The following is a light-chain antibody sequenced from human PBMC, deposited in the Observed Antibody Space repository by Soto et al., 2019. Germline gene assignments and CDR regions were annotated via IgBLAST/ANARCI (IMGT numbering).Light chain of an antibody. V-gene: IGLV2-8*01. CDR2: EVT. J-gene: IGLJ1*01. CDR1: RSDVGGYNY. CDR3: SSYAGSNNYV. Sequence: QSVLTQPPSASGSPGQSVTISCTGTRSDVGGYNYVSWYQQYPGKAPKLMIYEVTKRPSGVPDRFSGSKSGNTASLTVSGLQAEDEADYYCSSYAGSNNYVFGTGTKLTVL.